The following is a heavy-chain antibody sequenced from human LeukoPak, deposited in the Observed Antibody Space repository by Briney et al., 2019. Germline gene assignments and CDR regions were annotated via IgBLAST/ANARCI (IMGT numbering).Heavy chain of an antibody. V-gene: IGHV4-59*12. CDR1: GGSISTYY. CDR3: AREENWGRDNWFDP. CDR2: VDYSGST. J-gene: IGHJ5*02. D-gene: IGHD7-27*01. Sequence: SETLSLTCTVSGGSISTYYWSWIRQPPGKGLEWIGYVDYSGSTYYNPSLKSRVTISVDTSKNQFSLKLSSVTAADTAVYYCAREENWGRDNWFDPWGQGTLVTVSS.